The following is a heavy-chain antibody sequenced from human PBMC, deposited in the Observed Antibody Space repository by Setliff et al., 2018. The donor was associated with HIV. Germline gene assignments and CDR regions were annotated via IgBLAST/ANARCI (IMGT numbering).Heavy chain of an antibody. V-gene: IGHV1-69*10. CDR2: IIPILGIST. CDR1: GGTFSSYA. Sequence: SVKVSCKASGGTFSSYAISWVRQAPGQGLEWMGGIIPILGISTSYAQKFQGRVTMTRDTSTSTLYMELSSLRSEDTAVYYCARDGHYNFWSGYGYYYYHMDVWGKGTTVTVSS. J-gene: IGHJ6*03. D-gene: IGHD3-3*01. CDR3: ARDGHYNFWSGYGYYYYHMDV.